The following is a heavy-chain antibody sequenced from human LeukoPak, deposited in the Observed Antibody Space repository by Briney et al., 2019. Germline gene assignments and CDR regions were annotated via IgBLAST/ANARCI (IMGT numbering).Heavy chain of an antibody. CDR2: ISYDRSIT. CDR3: VRDPTAVSNLPSYYFDY. V-gene: IGHV3-30-3*01. Sequence: GGSLRLSCAASGFTFSSYAMHWVRQAPGKGLEWVAVISYDRSITYYADSVKGRFTLSCDNSKNTLYLQMNSLSPEDTAVYYCVRDPTAVSNLPSYYFDYWGQGTLVTVSS. CDR1: GFTFSSYA. D-gene: IGHD6-19*01. J-gene: IGHJ4*02.